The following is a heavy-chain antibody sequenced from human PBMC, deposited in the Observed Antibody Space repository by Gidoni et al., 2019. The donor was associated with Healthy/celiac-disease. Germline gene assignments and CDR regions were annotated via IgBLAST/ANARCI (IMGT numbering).Heavy chain of an antibody. CDR1: GCTFSSYA. V-gene: IGHV1-69*06. CDR3: ARRNDY. CDR2: IIPIFGTA. Sequence: QVQLVQSGAEVKKHGSSVKVSCKASGCTFSSYAIRWGRQAPGQGLEWMGGIIPIFGTANYAQKFHGRVTITAAKSTRTAYMELSSLRSEDTAVYYCARRNDYWGQGTLVTVSS. J-gene: IGHJ4*02.